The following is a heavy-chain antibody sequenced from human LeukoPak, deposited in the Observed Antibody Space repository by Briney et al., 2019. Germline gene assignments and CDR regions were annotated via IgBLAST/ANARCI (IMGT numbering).Heavy chain of an antibody. CDR3: TAHDWFDP. J-gene: IGHJ5*02. D-gene: IGHD3-16*01. Sequence: GGSLRLSCAASGFTFSNDWMNWVRQAPGKGREWIGHIKSKTDGGTTDYAAPVKGRFTNSRDDSKNTLYLQMNSLKTDDTAVYYCTAHDWFDPWGRGTLVTVSS. CDR1: GFTFSNDW. CDR2: IKSKTDGGTT. V-gene: IGHV3-15*01.